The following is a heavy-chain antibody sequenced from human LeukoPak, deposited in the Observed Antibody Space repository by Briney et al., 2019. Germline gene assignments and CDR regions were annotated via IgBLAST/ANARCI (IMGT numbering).Heavy chain of an antibody. J-gene: IGHJ4*02. CDR2: IYYSGST. CDR1: GGSISSYY. CDR3: AGARYSSSWYYFDY. Sequence: SETLPLTCTVSGGSISSYYWSWIRQPPGKGLEWIGYIYYSGSTNYNPSLKSRVTISVDTSKNQFSLKLSSVTAADTAVYYCAGARYSSSWYYFDYWGQGTLVTVSS. D-gene: IGHD6-13*01. V-gene: IGHV4-59*01.